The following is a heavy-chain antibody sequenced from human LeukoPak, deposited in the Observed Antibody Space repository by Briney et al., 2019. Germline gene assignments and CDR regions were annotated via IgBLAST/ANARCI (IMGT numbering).Heavy chain of an antibody. CDR2: ISAYNGNT. Sequence: VASVKVSCKTSGYTFTSYGISWVRQAPGQGLEWMGWISAYNGNTNYAQKLQGRVTMTTDTSTSTAYMELRSLRSDDTAVYYCTRDGYCSSTSCYEFDYWGQGTLVTVSS. V-gene: IGHV1-18*01. CDR1: GYTFTSYG. D-gene: IGHD2-2*01. CDR3: TRDGYCSSTSCYEFDY. J-gene: IGHJ4*02.